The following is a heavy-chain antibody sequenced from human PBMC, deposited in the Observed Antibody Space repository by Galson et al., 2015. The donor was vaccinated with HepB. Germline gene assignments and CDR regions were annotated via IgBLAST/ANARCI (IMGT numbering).Heavy chain of an antibody. V-gene: IGHV1-18*04. J-gene: IGHJ4*02. CDR3: ARDPVQLGGILEDF. D-gene: IGHD6-6*01. CDR2: INTYNDKT. Sequence: SVKVSCKASGYTFTHYGMHWVRQAPGQGLEWMGWINTYNDKTNYAQKFQGRVTMTTDTSTSTAYMELRSLRSDDTAIYYCARDPVQLGGILEDFWGQGTLVTVSS. CDR1: GYTFTHYG.